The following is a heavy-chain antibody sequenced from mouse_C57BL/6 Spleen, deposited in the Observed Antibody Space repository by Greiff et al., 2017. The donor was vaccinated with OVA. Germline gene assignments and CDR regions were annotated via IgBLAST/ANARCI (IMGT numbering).Heavy chain of an antibody. Sequence: QVQLQQPGAELVKPGASVKLSCKASGYTFTSYWMQWVKQRPGQGLEWIGEIDPSDSYTNYNQKFKGKATLTVDTSSSTAYMQLSSLTSEDSAVSYCARVITTVAPGYWGKGTTLTVSS. CDR2: IDPSDSYT. D-gene: IGHD1-1*01. V-gene: IGHV1-50*01. J-gene: IGHJ2*01. CDR3: ARVITTVAPGY. CDR1: GYTFTSYW.